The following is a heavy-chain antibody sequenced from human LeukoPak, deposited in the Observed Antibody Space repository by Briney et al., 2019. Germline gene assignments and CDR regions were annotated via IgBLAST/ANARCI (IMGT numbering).Heavy chain of an antibody. CDR1: AYSFSTYD. Sequence: GASVKVSCKASAYSFSTYDINWVRQAPGQGLEWMGWVNPHSGGRNLAQKFQGRVTMTRDTSSTTAYLELSGLTSDDTAMYYCAKVRDRLSSFYPAAWGQGTLVTVSS. V-gene: IGHV1-2*02. CDR2: VNPHSGGR. CDR3: AKVRDRLSSFYPAA. J-gene: IGHJ4*02. D-gene: IGHD6-13*01.